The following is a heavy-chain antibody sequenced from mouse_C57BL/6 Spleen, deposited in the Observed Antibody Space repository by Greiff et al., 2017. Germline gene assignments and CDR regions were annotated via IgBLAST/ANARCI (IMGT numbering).Heavy chain of an antibody. CDR2: ISSGSSTI. Sequence: EVHLVESGGGLVKPGGSLTLSCAASGFTFSDYGMHWVRQAPEKGLEWVAYISSGSSTIYYADTVKGRFTISRDNAKNTLFLQMTSLRSEDTAMYYCARDSNYLHWYFDVWGTGTTVTVSS. V-gene: IGHV5-17*01. CDR1: GFTFSDYG. D-gene: IGHD2-5*01. CDR3: ARDSNYLHWYFDV. J-gene: IGHJ1*03.